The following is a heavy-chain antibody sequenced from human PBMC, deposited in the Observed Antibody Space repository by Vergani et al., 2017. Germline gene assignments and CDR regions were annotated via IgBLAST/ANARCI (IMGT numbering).Heavy chain of an antibody. Sequence: QVQLQESGPGLVKPSQTLSLTCTFSGGSISSCSYYWSWIRQSAGKGLEWIGRIYPSGTTNYNPSLNGRVTIFVDKSKNLLSLRLNSVTAADTAVYYCARGETRTDWFDPWGQGTLVTVSS. CDR3: ARGETRTDWFDP. CDR2: IYPSGTT. CDR1: GGSISSCSYY. V-gene: IGHV4-61*02. D-gene: IGHD3/OR15-3a*01. J-gene: IGHJ5*02.